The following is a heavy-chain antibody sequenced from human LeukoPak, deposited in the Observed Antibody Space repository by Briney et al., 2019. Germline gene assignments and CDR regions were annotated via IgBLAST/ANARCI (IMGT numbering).Heavy chain of an antibody. J-gene: IGHJ3*02. D-gene: IGHD3-22*01. V-gene: IGHV4-39*07. CDR2: IYYSGST. CDR1: AGSISSSSYS. CDR3: ARVGGITMIVVLITDAFDI. Sequence: SETLSLTCTVSAGSISSSSYSWGWIRQPPGKGLEWIGSIYYSGSTYYNPSLKSRVTISVDTSKNQFSLKLRSVTAADTAVYYCARVGGITMIVVLITDAFDIWGQGTMVTVSS.